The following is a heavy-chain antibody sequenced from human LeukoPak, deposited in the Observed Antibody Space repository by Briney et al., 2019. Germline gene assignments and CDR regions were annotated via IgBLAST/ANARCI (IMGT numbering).Heavy chain of an antibody. Sequence: PSETLSLTCAVSGGSISSGGYSWSWIRQPPGKGLEWIGYIYHSGSTYYNPSLKSRVTISVDTSKNQFSLKLSSVTAADTAVYYCARGWLPDTGYSYGFYYYYYGMDVWGQGTTVTVSS. V-gene: IGHV4-30-2*01. CDR1: GGSISSGGYS. D-gene: IGHD5-18*01. J-gene: IGHJ6*02. CDR2: IYHSGST. CDR3: ARGWLPDTGYSYGFYYYYYGMDV.